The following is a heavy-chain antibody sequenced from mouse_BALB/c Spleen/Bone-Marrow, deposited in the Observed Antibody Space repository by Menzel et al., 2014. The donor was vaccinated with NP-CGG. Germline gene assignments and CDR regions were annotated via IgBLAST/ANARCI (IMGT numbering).Heavy chain of an antibody. V-gene: IGHV3-2*02. CDR1: GYSITSNYA. CDR2: ISYSGVT. Sequence: VQLKESGPGLVKPSQSPSLTCTVTGYSITSNYAWNWIRQFPGNKLEWMGYISYSGVTSYSPSLKSRISITRDTSKNQFFLQLTSVTTEDTATYYCARSVIGAMDYWGQGTSVTVSS. J-gene: IGHJ4*01. CDR3: ARSVIGAMDY. D-gene: IGHD1-1*01.